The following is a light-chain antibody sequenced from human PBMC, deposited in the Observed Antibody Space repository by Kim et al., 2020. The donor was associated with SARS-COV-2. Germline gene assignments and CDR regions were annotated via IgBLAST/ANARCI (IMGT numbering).Light chain of an antibody. CDR1: SSNIGSND. Sequence: ELTQPPSASAARGQRVTIPCSGSSSNIGSNDVSWFQQLPGTAPKVLIHRNDQRPSGVPDCFSGYKSGTSASLAISGLRSEEEADYYCGTWDDSLSGWVFGGGTQLTVL. J-gene: IGLJ3*02. CDR2: RND. V-gene: IGLV1-47*01. CDR3: GTWDDSLSGWV.